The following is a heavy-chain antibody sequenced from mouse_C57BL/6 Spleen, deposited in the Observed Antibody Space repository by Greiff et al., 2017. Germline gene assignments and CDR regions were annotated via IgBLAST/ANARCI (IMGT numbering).Heavy chain of an antibody. V-gene: IGHV1-80*01. CDR3: ARSWLLHPYYAMDY. Sequence: QVQLQQSGAELVKPGASVKISCKASGYAFSSYWMNWVKQRPGKGLEWIGQIYPGDGDTNYNGKFKGKATLTADKSSSTAYMQLSSLTSEDSAVYFCARSWLLHPYYAMDYWGQGTSVTVSS. J-gene: IGHJ4*01. D-gene: IGHD2-3*01. CDR1: GYAFSSYW. CDR2: IYPGDGDT.